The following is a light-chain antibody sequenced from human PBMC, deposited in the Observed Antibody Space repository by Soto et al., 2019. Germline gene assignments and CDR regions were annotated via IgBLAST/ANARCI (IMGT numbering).Light chain of an antibody. J-gene: IGLJ1*01. Sequence: QSVLTQPASVSGSPGQSITISCTGTSSDVGDYNYVSWYQQHPGKAPKLMIYEVSNRPSGASNRFSGSKSGNTASLTISGLQAEDEADYYCSSYTRSTTPYVFGTGTKLTVL. CDR3: SSYTRSTTPYV. CDR2: EVS. V-gene: IGLV2-14*01. CDR1: SSDVGDYNY.